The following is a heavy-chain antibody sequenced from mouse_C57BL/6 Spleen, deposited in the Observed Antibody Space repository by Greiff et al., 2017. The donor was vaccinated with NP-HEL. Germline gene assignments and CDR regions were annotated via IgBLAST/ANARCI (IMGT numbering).Heavy chain of an antibody. V-gene: IGHV1-26*01. J-gene: IGHJ1*03. CDR2: INPNNGGT. CDR1: GYTFTDYY. Sequence: EVQLQQSGPELVKPGASVKISCKASGYTFTDYYMNWVKQSHGKSLEWIGDINPNNGGTSYNQKFKGKATLTVDKSSRTAYMELRSLTSEDSAVYYWARSGYDYGRSHWYFDVWGTGTTVTVSS. CDR3: ARSGYDYGRSHWYFDV. D-gene: IGHD1-1*01.